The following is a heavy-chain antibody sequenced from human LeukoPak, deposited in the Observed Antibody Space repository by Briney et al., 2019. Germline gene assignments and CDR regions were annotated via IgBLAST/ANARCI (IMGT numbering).Heavy chain of an antibody. D-gene: IGHD3-3*01. CDR1: GGSFSGYY. J-gene: IGHJ4*02. Sequence: SETLSLTCAVYGGSFSGYYWSWIRQPPGKGLEWIGEINHSGSTNYNPSLESRVTISVDTSKNQFSLKLSSVTAADTAVYYCARFTVFGVARDYFDYWGQGTLVTVSS. V-gene: IGHV4-34*01. CDR2: INHSGST. CDR3: ARFTVFGVARDYFDY.